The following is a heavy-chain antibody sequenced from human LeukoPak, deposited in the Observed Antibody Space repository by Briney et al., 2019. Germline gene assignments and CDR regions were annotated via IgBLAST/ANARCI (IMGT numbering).Heavy chain of an antibody. CDR1: GFTFNIYS. CDR3: AKDVGNYYDSSGHCLMRSCMDV. CDR2: ITSSSHYI. D-gene: IGHD3-22*01. Sequence: PGGSLRHSCAASGFTFNIYSMNWVRQAPGKGLEWVSRITSSSHYIYYADSVKGRFTISRDDSKNTLYLQMNSLRAEDTAVYYCAKDVGNYYDSSGHCLMRSCMDVWGKGTTVTVYS. J-gene: IGHJ6*03. V-gene: IGHV3-21*01.